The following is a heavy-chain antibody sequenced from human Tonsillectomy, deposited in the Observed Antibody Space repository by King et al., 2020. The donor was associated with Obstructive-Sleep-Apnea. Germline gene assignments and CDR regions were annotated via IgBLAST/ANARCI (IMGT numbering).Heavy chain of an antibody. J-gene: IGHJ4*02. CDR2: ISNDETNK. CDR1: GFTFSSYS. CDR3: AREYLNYFDY. D-gene: IGHD2-8*01. V-gene: IGHV3-30*04. Sequence: VQLVESGGGVVQPGRSLRLSCAASGFTFSSYSVHWVRQAPGKGLEGGAVISNDETNKYYADSVKGRFTISRDNSKNTLYLQMNSLRADDTAVYYCAREYLNYFDYWGQGTLVTVSS.